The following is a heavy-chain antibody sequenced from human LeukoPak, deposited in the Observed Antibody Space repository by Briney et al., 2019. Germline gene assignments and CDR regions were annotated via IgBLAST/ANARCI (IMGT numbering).Heavy chain of an antibody. Sequence: GGSLRLSCAASGFTFSSYGMHWVRQAPGKGLEWVAVIWYDGSNKYYADSVKGRFTISRDNSKNTLYLQMNSLRAEDKAVYYCARDAYSSGWYGVGDYWGQGTLVTVSS. CDR1: GFTFSSYG. V-gene: IGHV3-33*01. D-gene: IGHD6-19*01. CDR2: IWYDGSNK. CDR3: ARDAYSSGWYGVGDY. J-gene: IGHJ4*02.